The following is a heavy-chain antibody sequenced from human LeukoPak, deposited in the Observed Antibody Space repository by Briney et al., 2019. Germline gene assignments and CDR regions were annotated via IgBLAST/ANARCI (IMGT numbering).Heavy chain of an antibody. Sequence: GGSLRLSCAASGFTFSSYWMSWVRQAPGKGLEWVANIKQDGSEKYYVDSVKGRFTISRDNAKNSLYLQMNSLRAEDTAVYYCARDGAPTDYYGSPLHAFDIWGQGTMVTVSS. CDR1: GFTFSSYW. CDR3: ARDGAPTDYYGSPLHAFDI. D-gene: IGHD3-10*01. V-gene: IGHV3-7*01. J-gene: IGHJ3*02. CDR2: IKQDGSEK.